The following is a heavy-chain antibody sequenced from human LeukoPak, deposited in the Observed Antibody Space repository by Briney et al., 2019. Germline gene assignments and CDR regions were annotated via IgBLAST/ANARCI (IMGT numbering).Heavy chain of an antibody. V-gene: IGHV3-48*01. CDR3: AREVAGAAAFDY. CDR1: GFSFSSYS. J-gene: IGHJ4*02. Sequence: RGSLRLSCAASGFSFSSYSMNWVRQAPGKGPEWVSYITSSGTTIYHADSVKGRFTISRDNSKNTLYLQMNSLRAEDTAVYYCAREVAGAAAFDYWGQGTLVTVSS. CDR2: ITSSGTTI. D-gene: IGHD2-2*01.